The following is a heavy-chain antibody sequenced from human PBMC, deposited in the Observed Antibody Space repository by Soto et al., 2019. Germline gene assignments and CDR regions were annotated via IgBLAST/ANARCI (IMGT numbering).Heavy chain of an antibody. CDR3: AKDRDPNYYDSSGYYQNYYYYYGMDV. V-gene: IGHV3-30*18. D-gene: IGHD3-22*01. Sequence: PRGSLRLSCAASGFTFSSYGMHWVRQAPGKGLEWVAVISYDGSNKYYADSVKGRFTISRDNSKNTLYLQMNSLRAEDTAVYYCAKDRDPNYYDSSGYYQNYYYYYGMDVWGQGTTVTVSS. J-gene: IGHJ6*02. CDR1: GFTFSSYG. CDR2: ISYDGSNK.